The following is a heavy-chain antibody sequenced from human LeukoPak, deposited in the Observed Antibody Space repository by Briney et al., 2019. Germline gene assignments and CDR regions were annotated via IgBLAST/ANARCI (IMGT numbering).Heavy chain of an antibody. CDR3: ARVSGQLWPLFDY. Sequence: PSETLSLTCTVSGGSISSSSYYWGWIRQPPGKGLEWIGSIYYSGSTYYNPSLKSRVTISVDTSKNQFSLKLSSVTAADTAVYYCARVSGQLWPLFDYWGQGTLVTVSS. D-gene: IGHD5-18*01. CDR2: IYYSGST. J-gene: IGHJ4*02. CDR1: GGSISSSSYY. V-gene: IGHV4-39*07.